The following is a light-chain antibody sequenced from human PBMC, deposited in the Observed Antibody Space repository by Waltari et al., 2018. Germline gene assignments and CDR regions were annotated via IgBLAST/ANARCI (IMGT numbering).Light chain of an antibody. CDR1: SSDIGGHHY. V-gene: IGLV2-14*03. Sequence: QSAMTQPASVSGSPGPSITISCTRTSSDIGGHHYVSWYQQHPGKAPKRMIYDVSKRFSGISNRFSGSKSANTASLTISGLQAEDEADYYCSAYTSSSSRVFGTGTRVTVL. CDR2: DVS. J-gene: IGLJ1*01. CDR3: SAYTSSSSRV.